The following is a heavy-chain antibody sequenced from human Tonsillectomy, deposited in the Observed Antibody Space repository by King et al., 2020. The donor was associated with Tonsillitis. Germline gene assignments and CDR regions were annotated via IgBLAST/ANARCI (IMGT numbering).Heavy chain of an antibody. V-gene: IGHV2-26*01. CDR3: ARTRYFDWFHQPFGFDP. Sequence: VTLKESGPVLVKPTETLTLTCTVSGFSLSNARMGVSWIRQPPGKALEWLAHIFSIDEKSYSTSLKSRLTISKDTSKSQVVLTMTNMDPVDTATYYCARTRYFDWFHQPFGFDPWGQGTLVTVSS. J-gene: IGHJ5*02. CDR1: GFSLSNARMG. CDR2: IFSIDEK. D-gene: IGHD3-9*01.